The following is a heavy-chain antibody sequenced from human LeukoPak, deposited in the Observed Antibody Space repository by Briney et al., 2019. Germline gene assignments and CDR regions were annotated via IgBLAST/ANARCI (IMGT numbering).Heavy chain of an antibody. CDR1: RFSYSCHP. V-gene: IGHV3-64D*06. J-gene: IGHJ4*02. CDR3: VNDYSGAGCDF. D-gene: IGHD2-15*01. Sequence: GGPLRHPCSTARFSYSCHPKHCRRQAPGKGLEYVSGIINNGGSTYYADSVKGIFTVSRDNSKNPLLLQMSSVRSEVTSVYYRVNDYSGAGCDFWGQGTLVTVST. CDR2: IINNGGST.